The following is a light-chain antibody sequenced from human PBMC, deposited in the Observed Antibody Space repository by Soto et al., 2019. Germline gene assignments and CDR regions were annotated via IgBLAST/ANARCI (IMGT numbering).Light chain of an antibody. CDR1: RAISDW. CDR3: QQYNTFSFT. Sequence: DLQMTQSPSTLSASLGDRVTITCRASRAISDWLAWYQQRPGKAPKLLIYRASRLESGVPSRFSGNGSGTEFTLTISGLQPDEFATYYCQQYNTFSFTFGQGTKLEI. J-gene: IGKJ2*01. CDR2: RAS. V-gene: IGKV1-5*03.